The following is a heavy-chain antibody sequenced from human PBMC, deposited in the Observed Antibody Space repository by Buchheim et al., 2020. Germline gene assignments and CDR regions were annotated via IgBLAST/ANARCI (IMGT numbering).Heavy chain of an antibody. V-gene: IGHV3-7*01. CDR2: VKKDGSET. Sequence: EVQLVESGGGLVQPGGFLRLSCAASGFTFTNNGMSWVRQPPGKGLEWVASVKKDGSETYYGDLARGRFTISSDNAKNSLYLQMNSLRAEDTAVYFCARGGGWTDFWGQGA. J-gene: IGHJ4*02. CDR3: ARGGGWTDF. D-gene: IGHD6-19*01. CDR1: GFTFTNNG.